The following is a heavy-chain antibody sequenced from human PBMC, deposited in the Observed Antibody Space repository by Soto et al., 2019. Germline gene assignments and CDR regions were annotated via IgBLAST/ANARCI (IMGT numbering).Heavy chain of an antibody. CDR3: ASRDPGTSVDY. V-gene: IGHV4-4*02. Sequence: SETLSLTCAVSGGSFTSNNRWTWVRQPPGQGLEWIGEIYRTGSTNYNPSLKSRVTISLDKSENQFSLKVTSLTAADTAVYDGASRDPGTSVDYWGKGTLVTAP. D-gene: IGHD1-7*01. J-gene: IGHJ4*02. CDR1: GGSFTSNNR. CDR2: IYRTGST.